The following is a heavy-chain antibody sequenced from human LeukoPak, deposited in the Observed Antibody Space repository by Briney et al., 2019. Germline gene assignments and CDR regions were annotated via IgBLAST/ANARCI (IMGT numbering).Heavy chain of an antibody. J-gene: IGHJ5*02. CDR1: GGSISSYY. V-gene: IGHV4-59*01. CDR2: IYYSGST. CDR3: ARIVVVPAATLNWFDP. D-gene: IGHD2-2*01. Sequence: PSETLSLTCTVSGGSISSYYWSWIRQPPGKGLEWIGYIYYSGSTNYNPSLKSRVTISVDTSKNQFSLKLSSVTAADTAVYYCARIVVVPAATLNWFDPWGQGTLVTVSS.